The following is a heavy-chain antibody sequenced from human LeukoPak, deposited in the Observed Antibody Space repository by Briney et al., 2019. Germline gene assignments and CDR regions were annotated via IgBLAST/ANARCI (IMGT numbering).Heavy chain of an antibody. CDR1: GFTFSSYA. V-gene: IGHV3-23*01. CDR2: ISGSGGST. CDR3: AKEGGSHGGYFDY. Sequence: GGTLRLPCAASGFTFSSYAMSWVRQAPGKGLEWVSAISGSGGSTYYADSVKGRFTISRDNSKNTLYLQMNSLRAEDTAVYYCAKEGGSHGGYFDYWGQGTLVTVSS. J-gene: IGHJ4*02. D-gene: IGHD3-16*01.